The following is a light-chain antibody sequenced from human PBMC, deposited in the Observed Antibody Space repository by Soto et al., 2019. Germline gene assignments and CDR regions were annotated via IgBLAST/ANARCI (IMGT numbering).Light chain of an antibody. CDR3: LLSYSGARQKV. V-gene: IGLV7-46*01. CDR2: DTS. J-gene: IGLJ1*01. CDR1: TGAVTSGHY. Sequence: QTVVTQEPSLTVSPGGTVTLTCGSSTGAVTSGHYPYWFQQKPGQAPRTLIYDTSNKHSWTPARFSGSLLGGKAALTLSGAQPEDDADYYCLLSYSGARQKVFGTGTQLTVL.